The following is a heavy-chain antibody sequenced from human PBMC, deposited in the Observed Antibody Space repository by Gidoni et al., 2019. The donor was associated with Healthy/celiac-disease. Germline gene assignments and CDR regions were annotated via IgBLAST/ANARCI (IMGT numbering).Heavy chain of an antibody. CDR1: GASSSSGDHY. V-gene: IGHV4-30-4*01. CDR2: IYYSGST. J-gene: IGHJ4*02. D-gene: IGHD2-8*02. Sequence: QVQLQESGPGLVKPSQTLSLTCTVSGASSSSGDHYWSWIRQPPGKGLEWIGYIYYSGSTYYNPSLKSRVTISVDTSKNQFSLKLSSVTAADTAVYYCARARRYCTGGVCYTGGIDYWGQGTLVTVSS. CDR3: ARARRYCTGGVCYTGGIDY.